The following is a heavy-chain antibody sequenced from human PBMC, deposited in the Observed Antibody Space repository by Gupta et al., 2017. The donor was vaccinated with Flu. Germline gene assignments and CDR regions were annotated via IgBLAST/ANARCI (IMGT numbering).Heavy chain of an antibody. Sequence: QVQLVQSGVELRKPGASVKVSCKASGYTFTNFYINWVRQARGQGLEWLGWIRTYNGNTKDTKKVQGRVAMNTDTSTSTVYMELKSLRSDDTAVYYCARDGGESGNYRAFDFWGQGTMITVSS. V-gene: IGHV1-18*01. CDR1: GYTFTNFY. D-gene: IGHD2-21*01. CDR3: ARDGGESGNYRAFDF. J-gene: IGHJ3*01. CDR2: IRTYNGNT.